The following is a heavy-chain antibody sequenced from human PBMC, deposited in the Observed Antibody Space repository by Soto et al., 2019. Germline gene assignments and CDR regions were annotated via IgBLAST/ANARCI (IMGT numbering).Heavy chain of an antibody. Sequence: GGSLRLSCAASGFTFSSYAMHWVRQAPGKGLEWVAVISYDGSNKYYADSVKGRFTISRDNSKNTLYLQMNSLRAEDTAVYYCARDADAFDIWGQGAMVTVSS. V-gene: IGHV3-30-3*01. CDR1: GFTFSSYA. CDR2: ISYDGSNK. J-gene: IGHJ3*02. CDR3: ARDADAFDI.